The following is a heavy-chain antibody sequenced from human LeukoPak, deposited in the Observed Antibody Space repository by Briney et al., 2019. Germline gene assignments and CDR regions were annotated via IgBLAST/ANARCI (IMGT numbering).Heavy chain of an antibody. J-gene: IGHJ4*02. CDR2: ISSSSSTI. CDR3: ATHPAYCGGDCYSDY. V-gene: IGHV3-48*04. D-gene: IGHD2-21*02. Sequence: GGSLRLSCAASGFTFSSYSMNWVRQAPGKGLEWVSYISSSSSTIYYADSVKGRFTISRDNAKNSLYLQMNSLRAEDTAVYYCATHPAYCGGDCYSDYWGQGTLVTVSS. CDR1: GFTFSSYS.